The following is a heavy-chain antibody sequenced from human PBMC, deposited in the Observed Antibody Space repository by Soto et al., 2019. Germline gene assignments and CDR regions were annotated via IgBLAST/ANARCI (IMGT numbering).Heavy chain of an antibody. Sequence: ASVKVSCKASGYTFTSYYMHWVRQAPGQGLEWMGIINPSGGSTSYAQKFQGRVTMTRDTSTSTVYMGLSSLRSEDTAVYYCAREWFGEFDTDYYYYYGMDVWGQGTTVTVSS. CDR2: INPSGGST. V-gene: IGHV1-46*01. CDR1: GYTFTSYY. J-gene: IGHJ6*02. D-gene: IGHD3-10*01. CDR3: AREWFGEFDTDYYYYYGMDV.